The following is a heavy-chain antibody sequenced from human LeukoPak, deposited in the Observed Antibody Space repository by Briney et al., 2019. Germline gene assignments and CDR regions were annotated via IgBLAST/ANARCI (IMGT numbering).Heavy chain of an antibody. D-gene: IGHD3-10*01. Sequence: PGGSLRLSCAASGFTLTSYGMHWVRQAPGKGLGWVGFIRSNTYGGTTQYAASVKGRFTISRDDSKNIAYLQMNSLKTEDTALYYCTRIYGSGTFLPDYWGQGTLVTVSS. J-gene: IGHJ4*02. V-gene: IGHV3-49*04. CDR1: GFTLTSYG. CDR3: TRIYGSGTFLPDY. CDR2: IRSNTYGGTT.